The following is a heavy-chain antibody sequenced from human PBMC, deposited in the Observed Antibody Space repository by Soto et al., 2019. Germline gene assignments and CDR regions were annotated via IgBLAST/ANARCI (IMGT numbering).Heavy chain of an antibody. D-gene: IGHD6-19*01. CDR1: GFTVSSNY. J-gene: IGHJ6*02. CDR3: ARGSGYSSGWSAYYYYSYGMDV. Sequence: GGSLRLSCAASGFTVSSNYMSWVRQAPGKGLEWVSVIYSGGSTYYADSVKGRFTISRDNSKNTLYLQMNSLRAEDTAVYYCARGSGYSSGWSAYYYYSYGMDVWGQGTTVTVSS. V-gene: IGHV3-53*01. CDR2: IYSGGST.